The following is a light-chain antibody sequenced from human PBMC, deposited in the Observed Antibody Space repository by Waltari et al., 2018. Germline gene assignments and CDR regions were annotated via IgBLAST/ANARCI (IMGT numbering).Light chain of an antibody. CDR1: QPISTY. Sequence: DIQMTQFPSSLSASVGDRVTITCRASQPISTYLNWYQSKPGKAPDLLIFAASSLVSGVPSRFRGSGSGTDFTLTIRGLQPEDFATYYCQQSYRTPPTFGQGTRVEVK. CDR3: QQSYRTPPT. J-gene: IGKJ1*01. V-gene: IGKV1-39*01. CDR2: AAS.